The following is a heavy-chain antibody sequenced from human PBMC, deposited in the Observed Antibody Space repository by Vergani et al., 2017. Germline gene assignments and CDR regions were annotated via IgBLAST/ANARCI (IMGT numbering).Heavy chain of an antibody. CDR3: ARVNLGPRYYYYMDV. CDR1: GGTFSSYA. CDR2: IIPIFGTA. V-gene: IGHV1-69*01. J-gene: IGHJ6*03. Sequence: QVQLVQSGAEVKKPGSSVKVSCKASGGTFSSYAISWVRQAPGQGLEWMGGIIPIFGTADYAQKFQGRVTITADESTSTAYMELSSLRSEDTAVYYCARVNLGPRYYYYMDVWGKGTTVTVSS. D-gene: IGHD4-23*01.